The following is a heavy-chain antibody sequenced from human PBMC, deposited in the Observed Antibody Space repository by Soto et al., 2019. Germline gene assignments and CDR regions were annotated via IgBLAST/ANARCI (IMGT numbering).Heavy chain of an antibody. V-gene: IGHV3-49*04. J-gene: IGHJ4*02. D-gene: IGHD1-20*01. CDR2: IRSKAYGGTT. CDR3: ASGWLVRQHITFPPPPTLAY. CDR1: GFTFGDYA. Sequence: GGSLRLSCTASGFTFGDYAMSWVRQAPGKGLEWVGFIRSKAYGGTTEYAASVKGRFTISRDDSKSIAYLQMNSLKTEDTAVYYRASGWLVRQHITFPPPPTLAYWGQGTLVTVSS.